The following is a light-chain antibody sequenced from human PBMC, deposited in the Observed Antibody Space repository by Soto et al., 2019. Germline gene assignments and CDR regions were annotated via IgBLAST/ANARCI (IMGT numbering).Light chain of an antibody. CDR3: MQALQTPIYT. Sequence: DIVMTQSPLSLPVTPGEPASISCRSSQSLLHSNGYNYLDWYLQKPGQSPQLLIYLGSNRASGVPDRVSGSGSGTDFTLKISRVEADDVGVYYGMQALQTPIYTFGQGTKLEIK. J-gene: IGKJ2*01. CDR2: LGS. CDR1: QSLLHSNGYNY. V-gene: IGKV2-28*01.